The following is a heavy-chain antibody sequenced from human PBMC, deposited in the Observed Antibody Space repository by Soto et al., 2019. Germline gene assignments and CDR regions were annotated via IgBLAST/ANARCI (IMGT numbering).Heavy chain of an antibody. V-gene: IGHV1-58*01. CDR2: IVVGSGNT. CDR3: ARDSWYYYGMDV. CDR1: GFTFTNSA. Sequence: GASVKVSCKASGFTFTNSAVQWVRQARGQRLEWIGWIVVGSGNTNYAQKFQERVTITRDMSTSTAYMELSSLRSEDTAVYYCARDSWYYYGMDVWGQGTTVTVS. J-gene: IGHJ6*02.